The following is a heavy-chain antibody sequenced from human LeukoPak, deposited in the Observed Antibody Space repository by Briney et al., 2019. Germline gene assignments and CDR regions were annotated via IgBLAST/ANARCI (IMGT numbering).Heavy chain of an antibody. D-gene: IGHD5-12*01. J-gene: IGHJ4*02. V-gene: IGHV3-23*01. CDR3: AKGGASGYDSTMRN. CDR2: ISGSGGST. Sequence: GGSLRLSCAASGFTFSSYAMSWVRQAPGKGLEWVSAISGSGGSTYYADSVKGRFTISRDNSKNTLYLQMNSLRAEDTAVYYCAKGGASGYDSTMRNWGQGTLVTVSS. CDR1: GFTFSSYA.